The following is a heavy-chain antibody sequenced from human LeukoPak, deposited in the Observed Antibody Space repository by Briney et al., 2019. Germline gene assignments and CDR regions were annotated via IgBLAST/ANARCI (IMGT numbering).Heavy chain of an antibody. Sequence: SETLSLTCTVSGVSISSSNSYWGWIRQPPGKGLEWIGHIYYSGSTNYNPSLKSRVTISVDTSKNQFSLKVTSVTAADTVVYYCARDIYDFVWGSYRHLDYWGKGNLVTVS. D-gene: IGHD3-16*02. J-gene: IGHJ4*02. CDR1: GVSISSSNSY. CDR3: ARDIYDFVWGSYRHLDY. V-gene: IGHV4-61*01. CDR2: IYYSGST.